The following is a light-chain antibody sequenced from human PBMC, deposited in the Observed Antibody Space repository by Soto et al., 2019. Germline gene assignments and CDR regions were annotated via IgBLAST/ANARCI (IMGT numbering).Light chain of an antibody. CDR3: QQYGSSPRT. CDR1: QSVSSSY. V-gene: IGKV3-20*01. Sequence: EIVLTQSPGTLSLSPGERATLSCRASQSVSSSYLAWYQQKPGQAPRLLIYGASSRATGIPDRFSGSGSGTDCTLTISRLEPEDVAVYYCQQYGSSPRTFGQGTKVEIQ. J-gene: IGKJ1*01. CDR2: GAS.